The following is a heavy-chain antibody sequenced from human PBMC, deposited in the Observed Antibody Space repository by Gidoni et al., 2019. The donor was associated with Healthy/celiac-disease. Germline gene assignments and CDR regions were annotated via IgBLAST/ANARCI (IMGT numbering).Heavy chain of an antibody. V-gene: IGHV3-23*01. D-gene: IGHD3-22*01. J-gene: IGHJ4*02. Sequence: EVQLLESGGGLVQPGGSLRLSCAASGFTFSSYAMSWVRQAPGKGLEWVSAISGSGGSTYYADSVKGRFTISRDNSKNTLYLQMNSLRAEDTAVYYCAKDLGTGYDSSGYYREDPFDYWGQGTLVTVSS. CDR2: ISGSGGST. CDR3: AKDLGTGYDSSGYYREDPFDY. CDR1: GFTFSSYA.